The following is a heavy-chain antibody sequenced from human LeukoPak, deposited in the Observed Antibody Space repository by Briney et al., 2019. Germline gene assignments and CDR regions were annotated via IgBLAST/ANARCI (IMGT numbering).Heavy chain of an antibody. V-gene: IGHV3-48*01. CDR1: GFTFSNYN. CDR2: IGSSVSTR. Sequence: GGSLRLSCAVFGFTFSNYNMNWVRRAPGKGLEWVSYIGSSVSTRYYADSVKGRFTISRDNGKHSLCLQMNSLRAEDTAVYYCAREGSDFWSGYSKGYFDYWGQGTLVTVSS. D-gene: IGHD3-3*01. CDR3: AREGSDFWSGYSKGYFDY. J-gene: IGHJ4*02.